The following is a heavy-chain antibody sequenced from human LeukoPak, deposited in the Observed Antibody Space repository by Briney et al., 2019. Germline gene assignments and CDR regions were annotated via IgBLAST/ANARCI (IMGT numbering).Heavy chain of an antibody. J-gene: IGHJ5*02. CDR2: IYHSGST. CDR1: GYSISSGYY. Sequence: PSETLSLTCAVSGYSISSGYYWGWIRQPPGKGLEWIGSIYHSGSTYYNPSLKSRVTISVDTSKNQFSLKLSSVTAADTAVYYYARHEVFNWFDPWGQGTLVTVSS. V-gene: IGHV4-38-2*01. D-gene: IGHD5/OR15-5a*01. CDR3: ARHEVFNWFDP.